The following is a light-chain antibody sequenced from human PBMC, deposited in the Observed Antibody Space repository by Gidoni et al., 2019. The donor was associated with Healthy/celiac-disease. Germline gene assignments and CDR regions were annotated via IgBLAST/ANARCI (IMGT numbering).Light chain of an antibody. Sequence: QSALTQPASVSGSPGQSITISCTGTSSDVGGYNYVSWYQQHPGIAPKLMIYDVSNPPAAVSNRFSGSKSGNTASLTISGLQAEDEADYYCSSYTSSSTVVFGGGTKLTGL. V-gene: IGLV2-14*01. CDR1: SSDVGGYNY. CDR3: SSYTSSSTVV. CDR2: DVS. J-gene: IGLJ2*01.